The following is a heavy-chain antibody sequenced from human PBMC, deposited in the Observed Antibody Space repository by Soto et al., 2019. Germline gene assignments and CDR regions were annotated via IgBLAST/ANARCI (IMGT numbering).Heavy chain of an antibody. CDR3: ARAVHSSGWAYYYYYGMDV. V-gene: IGHV3-21*01. CDR2: ISSSSSYI. Sequence: EVQLVESGGGLVKPGGSLRLSCAASGFTFSSYSMNWVRQAPGKGLEWVSSISSSSSYIYYADSVKGRFTISRDKAKNSRYLQMNTLSAEVTTVYDGARAVHSSGWAYYYYYGMDVWGQGTTVTVSS. CDR1: GFTFSSYS. J-gene: IGHJ6*02. D-gene: IGHD6-25*01.